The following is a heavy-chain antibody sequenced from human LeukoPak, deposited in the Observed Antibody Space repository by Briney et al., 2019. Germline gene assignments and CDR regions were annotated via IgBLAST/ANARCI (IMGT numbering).Heavy chain of an antibody. J-gene: IGHJ3*02. Sequence: ASVKVSCKASGGTFSSYAISWVRQAPGQGLEWMGGIIPIFGTANYAQKFQGRVTITADESTSTAYMELSSLRSEDTAVYYCAREGYYDSSGYRHDAFDIWGQGTMVTVSS. V-gene: IGHV1-69*01. CDR3: AREGYYDSSGYRHDAFDI. D-gene: IGHD3-22*01. CDR2: IIPIFGTA. CDR1: GGTFSSYA.